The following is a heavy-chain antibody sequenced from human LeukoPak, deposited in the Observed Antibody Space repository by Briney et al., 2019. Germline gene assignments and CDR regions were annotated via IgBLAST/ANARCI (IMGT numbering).Heavy chain of an antibody. J-gene: IGHJ4*02. D-gene: IGHD2-21*02. CDR1: GFTFSSYS. V-gene: IGHV3-21*01. Sequence: GRSLRLSCAASGFTFSSYSMNWVRQAPGKGLEWVSSISSSSSYTYYADSMKGRFTISRDNAKNSLYLQMNSLRAEDTAVYYCARDRVAYCGGDCLPHNWGQGTLVTVSS. CDR2: ISSSSSYT. CDR3: ARDRVAYCGGDCLPHN.